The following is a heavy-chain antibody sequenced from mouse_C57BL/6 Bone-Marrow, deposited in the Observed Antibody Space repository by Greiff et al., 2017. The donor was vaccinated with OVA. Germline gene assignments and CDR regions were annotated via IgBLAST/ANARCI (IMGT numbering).Heavy chain of an antibody. Sequence: QVQLQQSGAELVMPGASVKLSCKASGYTFTSYWMHWVKQRPGQGLEWIGEIDPSDSYTNYNQKFKGKSTLTVDKSSSTAYMQLSSLTSEDSAVYYCARGGYDKYFDVWGTGTTVTVSS. J-gene: IGHJ1*03. V-gene: IGHV1-69*01. CDR2: IDPSDSYT. CDR1: GYTFTSYW. CDR3: ARGGYDKYFDV. D-gene: IGHD2-14*01.